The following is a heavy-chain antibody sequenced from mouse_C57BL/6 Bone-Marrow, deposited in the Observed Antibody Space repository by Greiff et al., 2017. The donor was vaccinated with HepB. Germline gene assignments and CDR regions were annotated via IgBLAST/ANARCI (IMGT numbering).Heavy chain of an antibody. J-gene: IGHJ2*01. CDR3: ARGGYLYYFDY. CDR1: GFTFSDYY. D-gene: IGHD2-3*01. V-gene: IGHV5-16*01. Sequence: EVQVVESEGGLVQPGSSMKLSCTASGFTFSDYYMAWVRQVPEKGLEWVANINYDGSSTYYLDSLKSRFIISRDNAKNILYLQMSSLKSEDTATYYCARGGYLYYFDYWGQGTTLTVSS. CDR2: INYDGSST.